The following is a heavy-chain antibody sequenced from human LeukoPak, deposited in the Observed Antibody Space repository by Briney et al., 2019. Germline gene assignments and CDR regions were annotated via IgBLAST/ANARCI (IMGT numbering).Heavy chain of an antibody. CDR2: INTNTGNP. J-gene: IGHJ5*02. CDR1: GYTFTSYA. D-gene: IGHD6-13*01. CDR3: ARDASWQQLRNWFDP. Sequence: ASVKVSCKASGYTFTSYAMNWVRQAPGQGLEWMGWINTNTGNPTYAQGFTGRFVFSLDTSVSTAYLQISSLKAEDTAVYYCARDASWQQLRNWFDPWGQGTLVTVSS. V-gene: IGHV7-4-1*02.